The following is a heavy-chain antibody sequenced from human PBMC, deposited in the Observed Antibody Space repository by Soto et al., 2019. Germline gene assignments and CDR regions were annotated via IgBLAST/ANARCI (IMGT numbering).Heavy chain of an antibody. Sequence: QVQLQESGPGLVKPSETLSLTCTVSGGSISSYYGGWFRQPPGKGLEWIGYIYYSGSTTYHPSLKSRVTISVDTSKNQFSLNLTSVTAADTAVYYCARLGGYYQAFDQWCQGSLVTVSS. V-gene: IGHV4-59*08. CDR3: ARLGGYYQAFDQ. CDR1: GGSISSYY. D-gene: IGHD3-22*01. CDR2: IYYSGST. J-gene: IGHJ4*02.